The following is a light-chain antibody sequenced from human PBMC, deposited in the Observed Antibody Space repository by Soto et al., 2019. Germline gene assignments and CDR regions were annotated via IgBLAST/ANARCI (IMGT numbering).Light chain of an antibody. CDR1: SSDVGGYNY. CDR3: SSYTRGSTLV. V-gene: IGLV2-14*01. J-gene: IGLJ3*02. CDR2: DVS. Sequence: QSALTQPASVSGSPGQSITISCTGTSSDVGGYNYVSWYQQHPGKAPKLMIYDVSNRPSGVSNRFSGSKSGNTASLTISGLQAEEEADYYCSSYTRGSTLVFGGGTKLTVL.